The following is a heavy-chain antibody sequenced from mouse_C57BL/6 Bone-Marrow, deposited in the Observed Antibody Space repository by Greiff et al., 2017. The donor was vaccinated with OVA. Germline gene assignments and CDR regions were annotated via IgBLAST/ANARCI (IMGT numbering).Heavy chain of an antibody. Sequence: EVKLMESGGGLVQPGGSMKLSCAASGFTFSDAWMDWVRQSPEKGLEWVAEIRNKANNHATYYAESVKGRFTISRDDSKSSVYLQMNSLRAEDTGIYYCTTAQATKGAYWGQGTLVTVSA. V-gene: IGHV6-6*01. CDR3: TTAQATKGAY. J-gene: IGHJ3*01. D-gene: IGHD3-2*02. CDR1: GFTFSDAW. CDR2: IRNKANNHAT.